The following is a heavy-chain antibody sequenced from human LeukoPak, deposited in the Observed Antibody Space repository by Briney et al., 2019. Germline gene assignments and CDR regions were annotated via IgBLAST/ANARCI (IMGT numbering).Heavy chain of an antibody. CDR1: GFTFSSYS. J-gene: IGHJ4*02. Sequence: GGSLRLSCAASGFTFSSYSMNWVRQAPGKGLEWVSSISSSSSYIYYADSVKGRFTISRDNAKNPLYLQMNSLRAEDTAVYYCARAFYDYVWGSYRYGGLDYWGQGTLVTVSS. CDR3: ARAFYDYVWGSYRYGGLDY. D-gene: IGHD3-16*02. V-gene: IGHV3-21*01. CDR2: ISSSSSYI.